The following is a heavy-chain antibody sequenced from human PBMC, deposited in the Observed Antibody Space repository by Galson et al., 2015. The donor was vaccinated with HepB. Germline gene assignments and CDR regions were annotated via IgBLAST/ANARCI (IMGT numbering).Heavy chain of an antibody. J-gene: IGHJ4*02. Sequence: SVKVSCKASGGTFSSYAISWVRQAPGQGLEWMGRIIPILGIANYAQKFQGRVTITADKSTSTAYMELSSLRSEDTAVYYCAREPRRIAVADWGQGTLVTVSS. D-gene: IGHD6-19*01. V-gene: IGHV1-69*04. CDR3: AREPRRIAVAD. CDR2: IIPILGIA. CDR1: GGTFSSYA.